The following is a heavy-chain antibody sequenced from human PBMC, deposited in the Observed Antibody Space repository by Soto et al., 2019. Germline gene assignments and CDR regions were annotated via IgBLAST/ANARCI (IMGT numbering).Heavy chain of an antibody. D-gene: IGHD2-15*01. CDR1: GFTFSSYS. CDR3: ARGREDIVVVVAASSTDY. J-gene: IGHJ4*02. Sequence: GGSLRFSCAASGFTFSSYSMNWVRQAPGKGLEWVSSISSSSSYIYYADSVKGRFTISRDNAKNSLYLQMNSLRAEDTAVYYCARGREDIVVVVAASSTDYWGQGTLVTVSS. CDR2: ISSSSSYI. V-gene: IGHV3-21*01.